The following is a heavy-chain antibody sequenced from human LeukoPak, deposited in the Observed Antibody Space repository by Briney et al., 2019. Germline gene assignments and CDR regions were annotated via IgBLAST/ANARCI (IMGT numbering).Heavy chain of an antibody. CDR2: ISSSGSYI. Sequence: PGGSLRLSCAASGFTFNTYNMNWVRQAPGKGLEWVSSISSSGSYIHYADSVKGRFTISRDNVKNSLYLQIHSLRAEDTAVYYCARDHLRTYYAFDMWGQGTMVTVSS. CDR1: GFTFNTYN. D-gene: IGHD1-26*01. V-gene: IGHV3-21*01. CDR3: ARDHLRTYYAFDM. J-gene: IGHJ3*02.